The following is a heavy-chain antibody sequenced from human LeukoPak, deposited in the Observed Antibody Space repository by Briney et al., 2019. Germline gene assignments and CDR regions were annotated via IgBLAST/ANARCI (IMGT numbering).Heavy chain of an antibody. V-gene: IGHV4-4*07. Sequence: PSETLSLTCTVSGGSISTYYWSWIRQPAGKGLEWIGLIYTSGSTNYNPSLKSRVTMSVDTSKNQFSLKLSSVTAADTAVYYCARQGSGSYYPNWFDPWGQGTLVTVSS. CDR2: IYTSGST. CDR1: GGSISTYY. D-gene: IGHD1-26*01. CDR3: ARQGSGSYYPNWFDP. J-gene: IGHJ5*02.